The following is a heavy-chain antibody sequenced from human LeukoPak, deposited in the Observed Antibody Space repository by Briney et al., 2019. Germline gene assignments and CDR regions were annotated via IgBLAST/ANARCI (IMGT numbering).Heavy chain of an antibody. Sequence: PSQTLSLTCTVSGGSISSGDYYWSWIRQPPGKGLEWIGYIYYSGSTYYNPSLKSRVTISVDTSKNQFSLKLSSVTAADTAVYYCAKDSHGSGGNEYYYYYMDVWGKGTTVTVSS. CDR1: GGSISSGDYY. V-gene: IGHV4-30-4*01. CDR3: AKDSHGSGGNEYYYYYMDV. CDR2: IYYSGST. D-gene: IGHD3-10*01. J-gene: IGHJ6*03.